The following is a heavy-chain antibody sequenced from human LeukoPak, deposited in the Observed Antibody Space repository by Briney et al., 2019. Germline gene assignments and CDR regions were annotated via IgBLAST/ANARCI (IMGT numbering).Heavy chain of an antibody. Sequence: GASLRLSCAASGFTFSNYALSWVRQAPGKGLEWVLAVSGRDDSTYYADSVKGRFTISRDTSKNTLYLQMNSLRAEDTAVYYCAKWGDYDILTGYYDSDYWGQGTLVTVSS. D-gene: IGHD3-9*01. CDR3: AKWGDYDILTGYYDSDY. CDR1: GFTFSNYA. V-gene: IGHV3-23*01. CDR2: VSGRDDST. J-gene: IGHJ4*02.